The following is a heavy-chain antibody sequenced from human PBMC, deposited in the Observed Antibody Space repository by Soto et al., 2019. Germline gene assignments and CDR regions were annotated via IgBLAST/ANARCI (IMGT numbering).Heavy chain of an antibody. V-gene: IGHV3-23*01. CDR3: AKAALLRFLEWLLGPLFDY. Sequence: EVQLLESGGGLVQPGGSLRLSCAASGFTFSSYAMSWVRQAPGKGLEWVSAISGSGGSTYYADSVKGRFTISRDNSKNTLYLQMNSLRAEDTAVYYCAKAALLRFLEWLLGPLFDYWGQGTLVTVSS. CDR2: ISGSGGST. D-gene: IGHD3-3*01. J-gene: IGHJ4*02. CDR1: GFTFSSYA.